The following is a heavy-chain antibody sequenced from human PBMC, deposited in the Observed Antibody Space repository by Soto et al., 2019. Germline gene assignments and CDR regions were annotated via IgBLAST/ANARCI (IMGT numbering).Heavy chain of an antibody. V-gene: IGHV3-7*03. CDR2: IIQDRRAI. D-gene: IGHD2-15*01. CDR3: ARGGELSLLPLDY. Sequence: GGSLRLSCAASGFSSSDYWMSWVRQAPGRGLEWVAHIIQDRRAIYYVDSVRGRFTISRDSAGNSVFLEMHRLRVEDTAVYYCARGGELSLLPLDYWGLGTLVTVSS. J-gene: IGHJ4*02. CDR1: GFSSSDYW.